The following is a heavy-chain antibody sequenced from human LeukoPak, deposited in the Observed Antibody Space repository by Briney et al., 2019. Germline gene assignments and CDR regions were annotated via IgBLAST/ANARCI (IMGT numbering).Heavy chain of an antibody. D-gene: IGHD3-10*01. CDR1: GYTFTGYY. CDR2: INPNSGGT. J-gene: IGHJ4*02. CDR3: ARDRDAMVPSDY. V-gene: IGHV1-2*02. Sequence: ASVKVSCKASGYTFTGYYMHWVRQAPGQGLEWMGWINPNSGGTNYAQKFQGRVTMTRDTSISTAYMELSRLRSDDTAVYYCARDRDAMVPSDYWGQGTLVTVSS.